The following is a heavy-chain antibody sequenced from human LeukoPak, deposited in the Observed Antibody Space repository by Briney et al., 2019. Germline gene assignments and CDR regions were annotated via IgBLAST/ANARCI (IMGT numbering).Heavy chain of an antibody. CDR3: AGGRIPARLYYYYFYMDV. D-gene: IGHD6-6*01. Sequence: SETLSLTCAASGGSISSYYWSWVRQPPGKGLEWIGDIYNSGSTNYYASLRSRVTISVDTSKNQFSLKLSTVTGAETAVDYCAGGRIPARLYYYYFYMDVWGKGTTVTVPS. V-gene: IGHV4-59*01. CDR2: IYNSGST. CDR1: GGSISSYY. J-gene: IGHJ6*03.